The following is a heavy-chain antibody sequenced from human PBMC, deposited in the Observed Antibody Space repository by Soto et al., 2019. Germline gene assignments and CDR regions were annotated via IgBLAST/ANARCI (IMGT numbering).Heavy chain of an antibody. CDR1: GVSIRSNY. CDR2: IYFTGTT. Sequence: SETLSLTCSVSGVSIRSNYLTWIRQSPGKGLEWIGYIYFTGTTNYNPSLKSRVSISLDTSKNQMSLKFNSMTAADTAVYYCARGDGYYDLWSGYFDPWGQGTLVTVSS. D-gene: IGHD3-3*01. CDR3: ARGDGYYDLWSGYFDP. V-gene: IGHV4-59*01. J-gene: IGHJ5*02.